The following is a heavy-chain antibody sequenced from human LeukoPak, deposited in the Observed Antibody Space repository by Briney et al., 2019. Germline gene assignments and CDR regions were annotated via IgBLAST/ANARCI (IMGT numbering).Heavy chain of an antibody. D-gene: IGHD6-13*01. CDR3: AAVGPAAGPYNWFDP. CDR1: GYTFTSYG. Sequence: ASVKVSCKASGYTFTSYGITWGRQAPGQGLEWMGWISAYSGDANYVQKFQGRVTMTTDTSTSTAHMELRSLRSDDTAVYYCAAVGPAAGPYNWFDPWGQGTLVTVSS. CDR2: ISAYSGDA. V-gene: IGHV1-18*01. J-gene: IGHJ5*02.